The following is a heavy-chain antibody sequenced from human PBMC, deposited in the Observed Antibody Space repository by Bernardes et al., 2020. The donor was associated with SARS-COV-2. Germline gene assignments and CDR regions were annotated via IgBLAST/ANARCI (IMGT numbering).Heavy chain of an antibody. V-gene: IGHV1-3*01. CDR2: INAGNGNT. CDR1: GYTFTSYA. J-gene: IGHJ6*02. D-gene: IGHD6-13*01. CDR3: ASSSQSSSSHILDYYYGMDV. Sequence: ASVKVSCKASGYTFTSYAMHWVRQAPGQRLEWMGWINAGNGNTKYSQKFQGRVTITRDTSASTAYMELSSLRSEDTAVYYCASSSQSSSSHILDYYYGMDVWGQGTTVTVSS.